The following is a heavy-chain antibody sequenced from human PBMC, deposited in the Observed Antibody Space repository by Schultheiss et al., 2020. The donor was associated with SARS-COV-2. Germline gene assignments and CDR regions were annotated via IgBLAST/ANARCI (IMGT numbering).Heavy chain of an antibody. V-gene: IGHV1-18*01. Sequence: ASVKVSCKAPGGTFSSYAISWVRQAPGQGLEWMGWISAYNGNTNYAQKLQGRVTMTTDTSTSTAYMELRSLRSDDTAVYYCARDRGHNSEFDYWGQGTLVTVSS. J-gene: IGHJ4*02. CDR2: ISAYNGNT. CDR1: GGTFSSYA. D-gene: IGHD2/OR15-2a*01. CDR3: ARDRGHNSEFDY.